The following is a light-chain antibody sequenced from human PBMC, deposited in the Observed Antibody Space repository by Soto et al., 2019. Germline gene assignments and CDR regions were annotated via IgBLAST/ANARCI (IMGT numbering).Light chain of an antibody. J-gene: IGKJ5*01. V-gene: IGKV3-20*01. CDR3: QQYGRLPIT. CDR2: GAT. Sequence: EIVLTQSPGTLSLSPGERATLSCRASESLGNNYLAWYKQKPGQSPRLLFSGATSRASGIPDRFSGSGSGTDFTLTISRVEPEDFVVYFCQQYGRLPITFGQGTRLEIK. CDR1: ESLGNNY.